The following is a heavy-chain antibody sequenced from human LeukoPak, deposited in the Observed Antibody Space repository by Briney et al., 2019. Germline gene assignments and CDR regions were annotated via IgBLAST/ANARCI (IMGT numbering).Heavy chain of an antibody. CDR1: GGTFSSYA. V-gene: IGHV1-69*05. CDR3: ASEWYSSSSRYYYFDY. J-gene: IGHJ4*02. D-gene: IGHD6-6*01. Sequence: SVKVSCKASGGTFSSYAISWVRQAPGQGLEWRGGIIPIFGTANYAQKFQGRVTITTDESTSTAYMELSSLRSEDTAVYYCASEWYSSSSRYYYFDYWGQGTLVTVSS. CDR2: IIPIFGTA.